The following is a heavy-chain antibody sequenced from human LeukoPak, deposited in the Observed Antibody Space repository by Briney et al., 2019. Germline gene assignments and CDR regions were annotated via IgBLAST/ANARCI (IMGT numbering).Heavy chain of an antibody. J-gene: IGHJ6*03. Sequence: SQTLSLTCTVSGGSISSGGYYWSWIRQPPGKGLEWIGYIYHSGSTYYNPSHKSRVTISVDRSKNQFSLKLSSVTAADTAVYYCARDLRTNWNFDYYYMDVWGKGTTVTVSS. D-gene: IGHD1-7*01. CDR2: IYHSGST. V-gene: IGHV4-30-2*01. CDR1: GGSISSGGYY. CDR3: ARDLRTNWNFDYYYMDV.